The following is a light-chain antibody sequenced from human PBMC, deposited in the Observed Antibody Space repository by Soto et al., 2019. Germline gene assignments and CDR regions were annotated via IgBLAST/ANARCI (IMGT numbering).Light chain of an antibody. CDR1: QSISSY. J-gene: IGKJ1*01. CDR2: AAS. V-gene: IGKV1-39*01. CDR3: QHSYSTPRT. Sequence: DIQITQYPSSLSASVGDRVSNTCRASQSISSYFNWYQQKPGKAPKLLIYAASSLQSGVPSRFSGSGSGTDFTLTISSLQPEDGATYYCQHSYSTPRTFGQGTKVDI.